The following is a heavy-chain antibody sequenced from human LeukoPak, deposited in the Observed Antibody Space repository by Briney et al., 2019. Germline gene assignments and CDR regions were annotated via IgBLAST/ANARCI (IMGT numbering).Heavy chain of an antibody. V-gene: IGHV4-59*05. CDR3: ARHGATDYFDY. CDR2: IYYSGST. Sequence: SETLSLTCTVSGSSIRRYYWSWIRQPPGKGLEWLGRIYYSGSTFYNPSLKSRVTISVDTSNNQFSLRLSSVTAADTAVYYCARHGATDYFDYWGQGTLVTVSS. CDR1: GSSIRRYY. J-gene: IGHJ4*02. D-gene: IGHD1-26*01.